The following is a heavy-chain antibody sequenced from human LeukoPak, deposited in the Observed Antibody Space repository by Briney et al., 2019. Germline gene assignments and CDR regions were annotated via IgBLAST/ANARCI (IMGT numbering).Heavy chain of an antibody. Sequence: GGSLRLSCAGSGFTFRDDWMSWVRQAPGKGLEWVANIKQEGNEKNYPDSVKGRFTISRDNARNSLYLQMNRLRADDTAVYYCARDGGGPLDWGQGTLVTVSS. V-gene: IGHV3-7*01. CDR2: IKQEGNEK. D-gene: IGHD3-10*01. CDR3: ARDGGGPLD. J-gene: IGHJ4*02. CDR1: GFTFRDDW.